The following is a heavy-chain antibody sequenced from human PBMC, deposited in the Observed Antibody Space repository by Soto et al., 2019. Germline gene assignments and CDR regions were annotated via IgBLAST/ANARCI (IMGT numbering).Heavy chain of an antibody. D-gene: IGHD1-1*01. CDR2: NNAGNGNT. J-gene: IGHJ6*02. CDR3: AIANGNGAYDYYYVIDV. Sequence: QVQLVQSGAEEKKRGASVKVSCKASGYTFTSYAMHWVRQAPGQRLEWMGWNNAGNGNTKYSQKFQGRVTITRDTSASTASMELSSLRSEDTAVYDCAIANGNGAYDYYYVIDVWGQGTTVTVSS. CDR1: GYTFTSYA. V-gene: IGHV1-3*05.